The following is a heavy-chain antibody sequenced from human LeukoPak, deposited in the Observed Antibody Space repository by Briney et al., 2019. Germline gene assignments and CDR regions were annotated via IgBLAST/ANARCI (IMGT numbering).Heavy chain of an antibody. CDR2: IRSKANSYAT. D-gene: IGHD3-3*01. V-gene: IGHV3-73*01. J-gene: IGHJ4*02. CDR3: TRPDDYDFWSGYYLSFDY. Sequence: GGSLRPSCAASGFTFSGSAMHWVRQASGKGLEWVGRIRSKANSYATAYAASVKGRFAISRDDSKNTAYLQMNSLKTEDTAVYYCTRPDDYDFWSGYYLSFDYWGQGTLVTVSS. CDR1: GFTFSGSA.